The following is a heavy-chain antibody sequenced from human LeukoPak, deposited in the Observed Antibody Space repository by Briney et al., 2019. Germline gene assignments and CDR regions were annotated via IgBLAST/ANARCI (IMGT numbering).Heavy chain of an antibody. CDR3: AREVDFWSQAFDI. J-gene: IGHJ3*02. V-gene: IGHV4-59*01. CDR2: IYYSGST. D-gene: IGHD3-3*01. CDR1: GGSISSYY. Sequence: KPSETLSLTCTVSGGSISSYYWSWIRQPPGKGLEWIGYIYYSGSTNYNPSLKSRVTISVDTSKNQFSLKLSSVTAADTAVYYCAREVDFWSQAFDIWGQGTMVTVSS.